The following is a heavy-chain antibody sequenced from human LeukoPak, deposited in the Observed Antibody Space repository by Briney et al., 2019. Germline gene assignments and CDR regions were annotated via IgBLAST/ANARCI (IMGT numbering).Heavy chain of an antibody. CDR2: IYYSGST. V-gene: IGHV4-39*01. J-gene: IGHJ4*02. Sequence: SETLSLTCTVSGGSISSSSYFWGWIRQPPGKGLEWIASIYYSGSTYYNPSLKSRVTISVDTSENQFSLKPSSVTAADTAVYYCVNSIVGAATAIDYWGQGTLVTVSS. CDR3: VNSIVGAATAIDY. D-gene: IGHD1-26*01. CDR1: GGSISSSSYF.